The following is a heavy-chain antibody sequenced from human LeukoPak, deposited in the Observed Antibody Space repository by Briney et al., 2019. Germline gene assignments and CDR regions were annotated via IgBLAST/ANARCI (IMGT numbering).Heavy chain of an antibody. V-gene: IGHV4-38-2*02. CDR1: AYSISSGYY. Sequence: SETLSLTCIVSAYSISSGYYWGWIRQPPGKGLEWIGSIYHSESTYYNPSLKSRVTISVDTSKNQFSLKLSSVTAADTAVYYCARGGPHSSSPRYKHYYYYYYYMDVWGKGTTVTVSS. D-gene: IGHD6-6*01. J-gene: IGHJ6*03. CDR2: IYHSEST. CDR3: ARGGPHSSSPRYKHYYYYYYYMDV.